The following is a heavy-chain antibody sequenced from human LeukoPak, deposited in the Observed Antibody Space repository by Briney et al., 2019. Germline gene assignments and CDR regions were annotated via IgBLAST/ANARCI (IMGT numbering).Heavy chain of an antibody. CDR1: GGSISSSSYY. D-gene: IGHD6-13*01. CDR3: ARESRGSSSPDY. Sequence: SETLSLTRTVSGGSISSSSYYWGWIRQPPGKGLEWIGSIYYSGSTYYNPSLKSRVTISVDTSKNQFSRKLSSVTAADTAVYYCARESRGSSSPDYWGQGTLVTVSS. CDR2: IYYSGST. V-gene: IGHV4-39*07. J-gene: IGHJ4*02.